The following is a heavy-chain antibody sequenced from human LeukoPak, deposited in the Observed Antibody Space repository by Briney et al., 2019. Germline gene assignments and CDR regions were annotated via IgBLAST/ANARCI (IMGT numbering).Heavy chain of an antibody. D-gene: IGHD3-22*01. J-gene: IGHJ4*02. CDR2: IYHSGST. CDR3: ARASLRYYDSSGTDLNDH. V-gene: IGHV4-4*02. CDR1: GGSISSSNW. Sequence: SGTLSLTCAVSGGSISSSNWWSWVRQSPGKGLEWIGEIYHSGSTNYNPSLKSRVTISVDKSKHQFSLKLSSVTAADTAVYYCARASLRYYDSSGTDLNDHWGQGTLVTVSS.